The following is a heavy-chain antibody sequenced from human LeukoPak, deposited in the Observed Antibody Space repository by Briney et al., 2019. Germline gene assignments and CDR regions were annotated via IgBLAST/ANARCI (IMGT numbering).Heavy chain of an antibody. CDR2: IIPIFGTA. CDR3: ARGRRWPQSYFDY. CDR1: GGTFSSYA. D-gene: IGHD5-24*01. Sequence: SVKVSCKASGGTFSSYAISWVRQPPVQRLEWIGGIIPIFGTANYPQKFQGRVTITTDESTSTAYMELRSLRSDDTAVYYCARGRRWPQSYFDYWGQGTLVTVSS. J-gene: IGHJ4*02. V-gene: IGHV1-69*05.